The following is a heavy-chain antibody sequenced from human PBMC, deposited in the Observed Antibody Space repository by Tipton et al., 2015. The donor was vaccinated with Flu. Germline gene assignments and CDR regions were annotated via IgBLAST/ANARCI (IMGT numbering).Heavy chain of an antibody. Sequence: TLSLTCTVSGGSIGVGNYYWSWIRQHPGKGLEWIGYIYNSWRTSYNPSLKSRVSISVDTSKNQFSLQLSSVTAADTAVYYCARDLWGDNGDYAFDYWGQGTLVTVSS. D-gene: IGHD4-17*01. CDR3: ARDLWGDNGDYAFDY. V-gene: IGHV4-31*03. CDR2: IYNSWRT. J-gene: IGHJ4*02. CDR1: GGSIGVGNYY.